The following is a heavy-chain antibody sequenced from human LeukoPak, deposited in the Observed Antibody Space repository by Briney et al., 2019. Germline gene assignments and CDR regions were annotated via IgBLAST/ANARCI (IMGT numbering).Heavy chain of an antibody. V-gene: IGHV1-69*05. J-gene: IGHJ4*02. D-gene: IGHD3-22*01. CDR3: ARTRETPYDSSGYPYYYFDY. Sequence: ASVKVSCKASGGTFSSYAISWVRQAPGQGLEWMGGIIPIFGTANYAQKFQGRVTIITDESTSTAYMELSSLRSEDTAVYYCARTRETPYDSSGYPYYYFDYWGQGTLVTVSS. CDR1: GGTFSSYA. CDR2: IIPIFGTA.